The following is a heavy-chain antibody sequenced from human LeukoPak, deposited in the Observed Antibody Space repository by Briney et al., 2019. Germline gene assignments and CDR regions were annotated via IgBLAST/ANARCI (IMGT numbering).Heavy chain of an antibody. CDR1: GGSISSYY. J-gene: IGHJ4*02. D-gene: IGHD6-19*01. CDR2: IYTSGTI. CDR3: AGRYSSGWYEDY. Sequence: SETLSLTCTVSGGSISSYYWSWIRQPAGTALEWIGRIYTSGTITYNPSLKSRVTMSVDTSKNQFSLKLSSVTAADTAVYYCAGRYSSGWYEDYWGQGTLVTVSS. V-gene: IGHV4-4*07.